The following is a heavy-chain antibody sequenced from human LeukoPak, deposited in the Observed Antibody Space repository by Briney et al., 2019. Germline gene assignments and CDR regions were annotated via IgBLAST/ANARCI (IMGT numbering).Heavy chain of an antibody. CDR3: ARGYNWFDP. CDR2: IYYSGST. J-gene: IGHJ5*02. V-gene: IGHV4-59*02. CDR1: GFTVSNNY. Sequence: GSLRLSCVVSGFTVSNNYMSWIRQPPGKGLEWIGYIYYSGSTNYNPSLKGRVTISVDTSKNQFSLKLSSVTAADTAVYYCARGYNWFDPWGQGTLVTVSS.